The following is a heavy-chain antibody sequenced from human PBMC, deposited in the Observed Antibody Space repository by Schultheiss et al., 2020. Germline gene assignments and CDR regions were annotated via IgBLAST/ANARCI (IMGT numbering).Heavy chain of an antibody. Sequence: GGSLRLSCAASGFTFSSYAMSWVRQTPGKGLEWVSYISSSSSTIYYADSVKGRFTISRDNAKNSLYLQMNSLRAEDTAVYYCAKFLGRVGSSGPNDAFDIWGQGTMVTVSS. V-gene: IGHV3-48*04. J-gene: IGHJ3*02. CDR3: AKFLGRVGSSGPNDAFDI. D-gene: IGHD3-22*01. CDR1: GFTFSSYA. CDR2: ISSSSSTI.